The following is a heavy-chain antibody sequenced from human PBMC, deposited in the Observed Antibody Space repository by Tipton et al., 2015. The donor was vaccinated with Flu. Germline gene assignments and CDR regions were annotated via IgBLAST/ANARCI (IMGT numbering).Heavy chain of an antibody. J-gene: IGHJ1*01. Sequence: TLSLTCTVSGYSISSGYYWGWIRQPPGKGLEWIGSIYHSGSTYYNPSLKSRVTISLDTSKNQFSLKLRSVTAADTAVYYCARGVAVAMYFQRWGQGTLVTVSS. V-gene: IGHV4-38-2*02. CDR3: ARGVAVAMYFQR. CDR1: GYSISSGYY. D-gene: IGHD6-19*01. CDR2: IYHSGST.